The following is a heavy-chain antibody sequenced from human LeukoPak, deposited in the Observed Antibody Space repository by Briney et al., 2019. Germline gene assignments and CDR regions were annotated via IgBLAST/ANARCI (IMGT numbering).Heavy chain of an antibody. V-gene: IGHV3-11*01. CDR2: ISSSGSTI. J-gene: IGHJ4*02. CDR1: GFTFSDYY. Sequence: GGSLRLSRAASGFTFSDYYMSWIRQAPGKELEWVSYISSSGSTIYYADSVKGRFTISRDNAKNSLYLQMNSLRAEDTAVYYCARGTHLAHHDYYGSGSYEDYWGQGTLVTVSS. D-gene: IGHD3-10*01. CDR3: ARGTHLAHHDYYGSGSYEDY.